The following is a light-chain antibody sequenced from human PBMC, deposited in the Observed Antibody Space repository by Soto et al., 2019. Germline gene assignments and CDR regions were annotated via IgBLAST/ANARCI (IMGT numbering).Light chain of an antibody. CDR2: EVS. Sequence: QSALTQPPSASGSPGQSVTISCTGTSSDVGGYKYVSWYQQHPGKAPKLLYEVSKRPSGVPDRFSGSMSGNTASLTVSGLQAADEADYYCSSYAGSYNRVFGGGTKLTVL. V-gene: IGLV2-8*01. CDR3: SSYAGSYNRV. J-gene: IGLJ3*02. CDR1: SSDVGGYKY.